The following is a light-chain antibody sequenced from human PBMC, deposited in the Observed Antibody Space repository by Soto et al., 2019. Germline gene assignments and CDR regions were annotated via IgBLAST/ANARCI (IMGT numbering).Light chain of an antibody. CDR2: SNN. CDR3: AACDDSRNGYG. CDR1: SSNIGSNT. V-gene: IGLV1-44*01. Sequence: QSVLTQPPSASGTPGQRVTISCSGSSSNIGSNTVNWYQQLPGTAPKLLIYSNNQRPSGVPDRFSGSKSGTSASLAISGLQSEDEADYYSAACDDSRNGYGFGTGT. J-gene: IGLJ1*01.